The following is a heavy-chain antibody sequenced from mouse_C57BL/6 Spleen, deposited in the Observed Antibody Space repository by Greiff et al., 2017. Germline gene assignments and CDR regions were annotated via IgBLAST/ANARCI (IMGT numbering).Heavy chain of an antibody. J-gene: IGHJ3*01. CDR3: ARGGGYYYGSGGTWFAY. CDR1: GYAFSSYW. V-gene: IGHV1-80*01. Sequence: VQLQQSGAELVKPGASVKISCKASGYAFSSYWMNWVKQRPGKGLEWIGQIYPGDGDTNYNGTFKGKATLTADKSSSTAYMQLSSLTSEDSAVYFCARGGGYYYGSGGTWFAYWGQGTLVTVSA. CDR2: IYPGDGDT. D-gene: IGHD1-1*01.